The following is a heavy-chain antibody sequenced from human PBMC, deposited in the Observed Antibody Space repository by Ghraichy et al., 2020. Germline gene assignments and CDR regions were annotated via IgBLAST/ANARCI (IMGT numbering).Heavy chain of an antibody. CDR3: ARARRKAAAGTRNYYYYMDV. Sequence: ASVKVSCKASGYTFTSYDINWVRQATGQGLEWMGWMNPNSGNTGYAQKFQGRVTITRNTSISTAYMELSSLRSEDTAVYYCARARRKAAAGTRNYYYYMDVWGKGTTVTVSS. V-gene: IGHV1-8*03. J-gene: IGHJ6*03. CDR2: MNPNSGNT. D-gene: IGHD6-13*01. CDR1: GYTFTSYD.